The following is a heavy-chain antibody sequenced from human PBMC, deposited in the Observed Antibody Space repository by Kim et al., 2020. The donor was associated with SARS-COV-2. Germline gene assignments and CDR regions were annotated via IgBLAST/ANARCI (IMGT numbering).Heavy chain of an antibody. V-gene: IGHV3-23*01. J-gene: IGHJ4*02. CDR3: AKGRPIATARYFDD. Sequence: AGPVKDRFTIARDNTKNTLYLQMNSLRAEDTAIYYCAKGRPIATARYFDDWGKGTMVTVSS. D-gene: IGHD6-13*01.